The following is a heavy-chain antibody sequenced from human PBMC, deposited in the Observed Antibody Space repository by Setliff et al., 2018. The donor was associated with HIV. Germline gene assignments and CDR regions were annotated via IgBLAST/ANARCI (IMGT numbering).Heavy chain of an antibody. V-gene: IGHV4-61*09. CDR2: IYTSGST. J-gene: IGHJ6*03. Sequence: PSETLSLTCTVSGGSINSGNNYWSRIRQPAGKGLEWIGHIYTSGSTNYNPSLKSRVTISVDTSKNQFSLRLRSVTAAGTAVYYCAGADYSDTSGYYYYYMDVWGKGTTVTVSS. D-gene: IGHD3-22*01. CDR3: AGADYSDTSGYYYYYMDV. CDR1: GGSINSGNNY.